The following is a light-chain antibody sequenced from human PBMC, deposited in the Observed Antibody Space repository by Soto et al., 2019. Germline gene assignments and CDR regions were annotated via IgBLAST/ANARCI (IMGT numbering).Light chain of an antibody. CDR2: DNN. CDR1: SSNIGNND. Sequence: QSVLTQPPSVSAAPGQKVTISCSGSSSNIGNNDVSRYQQFPGTAPKLLIYDNNNRPSGIPDRFSGSKSGTSATLGITGLQTGDEADYYCGTWDTSLSAAVFGGGTKVTVL. V-gene: IGLV1-51*01. J-gene: IGLJ2*01. CDR3: GTWDTSLSAAV.